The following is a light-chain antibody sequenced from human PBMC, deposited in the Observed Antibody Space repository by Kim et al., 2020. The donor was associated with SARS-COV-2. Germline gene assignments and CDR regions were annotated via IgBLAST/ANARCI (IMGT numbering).Light chain of an antibody. CDR2: DAT. V-gene: IGKV3-15*01. Sequence: STGERATLSCRASQTINNKLVWYQQKPGEAPRLLIYDATTRATGGPARFIGSGSETDFTLTISSLQSEDFAVYYCQQSNDWPTLTFGQGTKVDIK. J-gene: IGKJ1*01. CDR1: QTINNK. CDR3: QQSNDWPTLT.